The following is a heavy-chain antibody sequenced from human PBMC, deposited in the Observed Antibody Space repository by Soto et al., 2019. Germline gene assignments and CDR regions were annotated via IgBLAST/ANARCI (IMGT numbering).Heavy chain of an antibody. CDR2: INPNSGDT. CDR3: ARFVRSCSGTTCYTRADV. Sequence: ASVKVSCKASGYTFTGYYVHWVRQAPGQGLEWMGWINPNSGDTYLAQRFQGRVTMSVDTSKNQFSLKLRSVIVADTAVYHCARFVRSCSGTTCYTRADVWGQGTTVTVSS. V-gene: IGHV1-2*02. J-gene: IGHJ6*02. D-gene: IGHD2-2*02. CDR1: GYTFTGYY.